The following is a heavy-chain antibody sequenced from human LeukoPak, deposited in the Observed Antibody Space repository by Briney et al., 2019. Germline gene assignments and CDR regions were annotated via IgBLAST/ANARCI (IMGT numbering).Heavy chain of an antibody. D-gene: IGHD3-10*01. V-gene: IGHV1-2*02. Sequence: ASVKVSCKASGYTFTGYYMHWVRQAPGQGLEWMGWINPNSGGTSYAQKFQGRVTMTRDTSISTAYMELSRLRSDDTAVYYCARRQLLWFGELLDAFDIWGQGTMVTVSS. J-gene: IGHJ3*02. CDR3: ARRQLLWFGELLDAFDI. CDR1: GYTFTGYY. CDR2: INPNSGGT.